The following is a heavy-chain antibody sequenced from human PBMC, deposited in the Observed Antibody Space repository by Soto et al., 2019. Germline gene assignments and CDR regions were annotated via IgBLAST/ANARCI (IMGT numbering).Heavy chain of an antibody. V-gene: IGHV1-2*04. CDR2: INPNSGGT. CDR1: GYTFTGYY. CDR3: ARGDYYDSSCYYVDAFDN. J-gene: IGHJ3*02. Sequence: GASVKVSCKASGYTFTGYYMHWVRQAPGQGLEWMGWINPNSGGTNYAQKFQGWVTMTRDTSISTAYMELSRLRSDDTAVYYCARGDYYDSSCYYVDAFDNWAKGQWSPSPQ. D-gene: IGHD3-22*01.